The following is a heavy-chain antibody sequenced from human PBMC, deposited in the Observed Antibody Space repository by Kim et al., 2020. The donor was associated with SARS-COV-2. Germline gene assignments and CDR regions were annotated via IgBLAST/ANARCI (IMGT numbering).Heavy chain of an antibody. CDR2: INWNGGTT. CDR1: GFTFDDHG. V-gene: IGHV3-20*01. D-gene: IGHD4-17*01. Sequence: GGSLRLSCAASGFTFDDHGMNWVRQGPGKGLEWVSGINWNGGTTGYADSVKGRFTISRDNAKNSLYLQMNGLRAEDTALYHCARSGGGDYKNWFDPWGQGTLVTVSS. J-gene: IGHJ5*02. CDR3: ARSGGGDYKNWFDP.